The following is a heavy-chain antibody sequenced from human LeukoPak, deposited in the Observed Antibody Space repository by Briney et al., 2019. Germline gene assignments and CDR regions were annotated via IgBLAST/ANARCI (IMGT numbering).Heavy chain of an antibody. D-gene: IGHD1-14*01. J-gene: IGHJ6*04. CDR1: GGSIGSGDYY. CDR3: ARDLTSGLDV. CDR2: IYYSGST. V-gene: IGHV4-30-4*01. Sequence: SETLSLTCTVSGGSIGSGDYYWSWIRQPPGKGLEWIGYIYYSGSTYYNPSLKSRVTISVDTSKNQFSLKLSSVTAADTAVYYCARDLTSGLDVWGKGTTVTVSS.